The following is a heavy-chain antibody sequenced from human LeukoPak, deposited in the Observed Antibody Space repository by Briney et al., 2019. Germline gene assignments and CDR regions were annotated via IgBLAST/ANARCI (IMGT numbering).Heavy chain of an antibody. CDR2: INPNSGGT. Sequence: ASVKVSCKASGYTFTGYYMHWVRQAPGQGLEWMGWINPNSGGTNYAQKFQGRVTMTRDTSISTVYMEVNGLRSDDTAVYYCANLMGTAYYYDMDVWAKGPRSPSP. V-gene: IGHV1-2*02. CDR3: ANLMGTAYYYDMDV. CDR1: GYTFTGYY. J-gene: IGHJ6*02. D-gene: IGHD1/OR15-1a*01.